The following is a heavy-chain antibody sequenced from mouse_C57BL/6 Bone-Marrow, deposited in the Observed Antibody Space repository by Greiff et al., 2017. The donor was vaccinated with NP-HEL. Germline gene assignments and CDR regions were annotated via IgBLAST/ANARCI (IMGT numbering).Heavy chain of an antibody. D-gene: IGHD2-5*01. J-gene: IGHJ1*03. Sequence: EVKLMESGGGLVQPGGSLKLSCAASGFTFSDYGMAWVRQAPRKGPEWVAFISNLAYSIYYADTVTGRFTISRENAKNTLYLEMSSLRSEDTAMYYCARPYYSNYGDWYFDVWGTGTTVTVSS. V-gene: IGHV5-15*01. CDR1: GFTFSDYG. CDR3: ARPYYSNYGDWYFDV. CDR2: ISNLAYSI.